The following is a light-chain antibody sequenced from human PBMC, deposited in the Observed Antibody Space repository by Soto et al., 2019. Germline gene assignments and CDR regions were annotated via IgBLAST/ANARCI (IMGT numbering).Light chain of an antibody. V-gene: IGKV3-11*01. CDR3: QQRSNWPWT. Sequence: EIVLTQSPATLSLSPGERATLSCRASQSVDSDLAWYQQKPGQAPRLLIFDASNRATGTPARFSGSGSGTDFTLTISNLEPEDFAVYYCQQRSNWPWTFGQGTKVEIK. CDR1: QSVDSD. CDR2: DAS. J-gene: IGKJ1*01.